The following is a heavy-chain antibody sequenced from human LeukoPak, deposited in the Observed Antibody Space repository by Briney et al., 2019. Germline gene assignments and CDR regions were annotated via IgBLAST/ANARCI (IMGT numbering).Heavy chain of an antibody. CDR1: GFTFSSYA. D-gene: IGHD2-15*01. CDR2: ISGSGGST. CDR3: AKTVPAYCSGGSCYPWYFDY. J-gene: IGHJ4*02. Sequence: GGSLRLSCAASGFTFSSYAMSWVRQAPGKGLEWVSAISGSGGSTYYADSVKGRFTISRDNSKNTLYLQMNSLRAEDTAVYYCAKTVPAYCSGGSCYPWYFDYWGPGTLVTVSS. V-gene: IGHV3-23*01.